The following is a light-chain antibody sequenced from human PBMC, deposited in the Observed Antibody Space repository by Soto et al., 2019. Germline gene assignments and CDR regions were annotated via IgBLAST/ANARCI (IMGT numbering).Light chain of an antibody. J-gene: IGKJ5*01. CDR3: QQYGNSPIT. CDR2: GAS. CDR1: QSVSSSY. V-gene: IGKV3-20*01. Sequence: EIVLTQSPGTLSLSPGERATLSCRASQSVSSSYLAGYQQKPGQAPRLLIYGASSRATGIPDRFSGSGSGTDFTLTISRLEPEDFAVYYCQQYGNSPITFGQGTRLEIK.